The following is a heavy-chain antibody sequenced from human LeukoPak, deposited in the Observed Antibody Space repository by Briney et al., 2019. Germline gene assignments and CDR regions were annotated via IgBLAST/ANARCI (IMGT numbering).Heavy chain of an antibody. CDR3: AREDTGYSSVWFYFGY. CDR2: IWYDGSNK. CDR1: GFTFSSYG. J-gene: IGHJ4*02. Sequence: GGSLRLSCAASGFTFSSYGMHWVRQAPGKGLEWVAVIWYDGSNKYYADSVKGRFTISRDNSKNTLYLQMNSLRAEDTAVYYCAREDTGYSSVWFYFGYWGQGTLVTVSS. V-gene: IGHV3-33*01. D-gene: IGHD6-19*01.